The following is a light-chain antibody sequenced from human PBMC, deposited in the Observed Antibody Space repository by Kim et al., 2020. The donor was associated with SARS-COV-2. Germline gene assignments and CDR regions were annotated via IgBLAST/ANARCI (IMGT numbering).Light chain of an antibody. V-gene: IGKV1-5*01. Sequence: DIQMTQSPSTLSASVGDRITITCRASESMSNWLAWYQQKPGKAPKLLIYDASTLESGVPSRFSGSGSGTEFTLTINSLQPEDFATYYCQQYNGYTFGRGTKVDIK. CDR3: QQYNGYT. J-gene: IGKJ1*01. CDR2: DAS. CDR1: ESMSNW.